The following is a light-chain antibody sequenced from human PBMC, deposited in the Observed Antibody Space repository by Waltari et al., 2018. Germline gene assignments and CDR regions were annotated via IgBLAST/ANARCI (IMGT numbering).Light chain of an antibody. J-gene: IGKJ3*01. CDR3: QQYDSSPSIYT. V-gene: IGKV3-20*01. CDR2: GTS. Sequence: DIVLTQSPGTLSLSPGERATLSCRASQSVSSTFLAWYQQRPGQAPRLLIYGTSNRATGIPDRFSGSGSGTDFTLTISRLEPEDFAVYYCQQYDSSPSIYTFGPGTKVDVK. CDR1: QSVSSTF.